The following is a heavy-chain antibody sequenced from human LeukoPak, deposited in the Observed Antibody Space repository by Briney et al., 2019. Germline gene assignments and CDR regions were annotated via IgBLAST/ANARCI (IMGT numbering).Heavy chain of an antibody. J-gene: IGHJ5*02. D-gene: IGHD3-16*01. CDR2: VHYSGST. CDR1: GGSISSYY. V-gene: IGHV4-59*01. CDR3: AAEDGGSNRFDP. Sequence: SETLSLTCTVSGGSISSYYWSWIRQPPGKGLEWIAYVHYSGSTNYNPSLKSRVTISLDTSKNQFSLKLSSVTTADTAVYYCAAEDGGSNRFDPWGQGTLVTVSS.